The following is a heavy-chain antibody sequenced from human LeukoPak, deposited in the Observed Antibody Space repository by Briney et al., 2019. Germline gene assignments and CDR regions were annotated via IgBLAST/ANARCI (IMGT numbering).Heavy chain of an antibody. CDR1: GFTFSHSP. V-gene: IGHV3-30-3*01. CDR2: SSHDGTVE. CDR3: ARGGEHDYGETFYWKPMDV. J-gene: IGHJ6*02. D-gene: IGHD4-17*01. Sequence: GGSLRLSCAVSGFTFSHSPMHWVRQAPGKGLEWVAFSSHDGTVEYYPDSVRGRFTISRGNSKNTLDLQMNSLRPDDTAVYFCARGGEHDYGETFYWKPMDVWGQGTTVTVSS.